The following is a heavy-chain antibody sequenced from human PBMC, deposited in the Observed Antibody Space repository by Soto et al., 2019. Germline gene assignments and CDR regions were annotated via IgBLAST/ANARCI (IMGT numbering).Heavy chain of an antibody. Sequence: SETLSLTCAVSGCSISSSNWWSWVRQPPGKGLEWIGEIYHSGSTNYNPSLKSRVTISVDKSKNQFSLKLSSVTAADTAVYYCARVRESYNPYYYYYGIDVWGQGTTVTVSS. J-gene: IGHJ6*02. D-gene: IGHD3-10*01. CDR2: IYHSGST. V-gene: IGHV4-4*02. CDR3: ARVRESYNPYYYYYGIDV. CDR1: GCSISSSNW.